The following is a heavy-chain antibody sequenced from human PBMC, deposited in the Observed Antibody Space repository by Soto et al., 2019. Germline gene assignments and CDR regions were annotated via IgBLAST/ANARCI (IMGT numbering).Heavy chain of an antibody. CDR1: GYSFAGYW. D-gene: IGHD3-22*01. Sequence: VESLKISCKGSGYSFAGYWITWVRQKPGKGLEWMGRIDPSDSQTYYSPSFRGHVTISVTKSITTVFLQWSSLRASDTAMYYCARQIYDSDTGPNFQYYFDSWGQGTQVTVS. V-gene: IGHV5-10-1*01. J-gene: IGHJ4*02. CDR3: ARQIYDSDTGPNFQYYFDS. CDR2: IDPSDSQT.